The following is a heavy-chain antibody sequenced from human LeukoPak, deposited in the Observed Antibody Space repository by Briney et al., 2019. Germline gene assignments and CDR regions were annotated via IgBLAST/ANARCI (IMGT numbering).Heavy chain of an antibody. CDR1: GVTLSTYA. CDR3: AKDRTVRASYWYFDL. V-gene: IGHV3-23*01. D-gene: IGHD4-17*01. CDR2: ISSSGSGDNT. J-gene: IGHJ2*01. Sequence: GGSLRLSCAASGVTLSTYAMSWARQAPGKGLEWVSGISSSGSGDNTYYADSVKGRFTISRDSSKNTLFLHMHTLRAEDTAIYYCAKDRTVRASYWYFDLWGRGTLVTVSS.